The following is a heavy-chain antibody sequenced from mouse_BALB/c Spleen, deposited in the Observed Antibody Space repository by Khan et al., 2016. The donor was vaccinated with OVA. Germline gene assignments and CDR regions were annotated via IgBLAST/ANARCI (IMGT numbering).Heavy chain of an antibody. CDR3: ARRDYFDY. CDR2: ISTDSVNT. J-gene: IGHJ2*01. Sequence: VQLQQSGPELVRPGVSVKISCKGSGYTFTDYSMHWVKQSPAKSLEWIGVISTDSVNTNYNQKFKGKATLTVDKSSSTAYMELARMTSEDSAIYYCARRDYFDYWGQGTTLTVSS. CDR1: GYTFTDYS. V-gene: IGHV1S137*01.